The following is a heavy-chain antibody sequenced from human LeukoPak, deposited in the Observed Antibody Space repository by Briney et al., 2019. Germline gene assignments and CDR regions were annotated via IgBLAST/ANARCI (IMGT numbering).Heavy chain of an antibody. D-gene: IGHD3-16*02. CDR1: GGSISSYY. Sequence: SETLSLTCTVSGGSISSYYWSWIRQPPGKGREGIGYIYYSGSTNYNPSLKSRVTISVDTSKNQLSLKLRSVTAADTAVSYCARGQELSVAAFAIWGPGTLVTVSS. V-gene: IGHV4-59*01. CDR2: IYYSGST. J-gene: IGHJ3*02. CDR3: ARGQELSVAAFAI.